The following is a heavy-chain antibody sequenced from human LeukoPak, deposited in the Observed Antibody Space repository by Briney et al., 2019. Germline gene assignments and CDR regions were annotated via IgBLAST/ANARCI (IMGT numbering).Heavy chain of an antibody. CDR2: ISGSGGST. CDR1: GFTFSSYA. J-gene: IGHJ6*02. V-gene: IGHV3-23*01. Sequence: GGSLRLSCAASGFTFSSYAMSWVRQAPGKGLEWVSAISGSGGSTYYADSVKGRFTISRDNSKNTLYLQMNSLRAEDTAVYYCAKDVILCYYYYGMDVWGQGTTVTVSS. CDR3: AKDVILCYYYYGMDV. D-gene: IGHD2/OR15-2a*01.